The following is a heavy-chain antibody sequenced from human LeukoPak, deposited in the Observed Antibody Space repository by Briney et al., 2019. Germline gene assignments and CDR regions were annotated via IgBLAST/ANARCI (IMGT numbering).Heavy chain of an antibody. D-gene: IGHD3-16*01. Sequence: PSETLSLTCTVSGGSISSYYRSWIRQPAGKGLEWIGRIYTSGSTNYNPSLKSRVTMSVDTSKNQFSLKLSSVTAADTAVYYCARAREGVWGPDDNYFDYWGQGTLVTVSS. V-gene: IGHV4-4*07. CDR3: ARAREGVWGPDDNYFDY. J-gene: IGHJ4*02. CDR1: GGSISSYY. CDR2: IYTSGST.